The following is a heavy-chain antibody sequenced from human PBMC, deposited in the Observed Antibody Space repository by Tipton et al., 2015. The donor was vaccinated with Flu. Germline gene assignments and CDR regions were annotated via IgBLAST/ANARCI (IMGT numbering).Heavy chain of an antibody. D-gene: IGHD4-17*01. CDR1: GGSISTSHYY. Sequence: TLSLTCTVSGGSISTSHYYWAWIRQPPGKGLEWIGSIYYSATTDYNPSLGSRVTLSVDTSKNHFSLKMSSVTAADTAVYYCARGTVTYYFDYWGQGTLVTVSS. V-gene: IGHV4-39*07. J-gene: IGHJ4*02. CDR3: ARGTVTYYFDY. CDR2: IYYSATT.